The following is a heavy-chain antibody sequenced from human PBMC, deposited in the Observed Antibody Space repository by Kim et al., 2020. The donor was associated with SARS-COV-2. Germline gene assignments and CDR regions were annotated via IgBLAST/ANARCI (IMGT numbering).Heavy chain of an antibody. J-gene: IGHJ4*02. V-gene: IGHV3-33*06. CDR3: AKDRGEQWLVQEYYFDY. CDR2: IWYDGNNK. Sequence: GGSLRLSCAASGFTFSSYGMHWVRQAPGKGLEWVAVIWYDGNNKYHTDSVKGRFTISRDNSKNTVYLQMNSLRAEDTAVYYCAKDRGEQWLVQEYYFDYWGQGTLVTVSS. D-gene: IGHD6-19*01. CDR1: GFTFSSYG.